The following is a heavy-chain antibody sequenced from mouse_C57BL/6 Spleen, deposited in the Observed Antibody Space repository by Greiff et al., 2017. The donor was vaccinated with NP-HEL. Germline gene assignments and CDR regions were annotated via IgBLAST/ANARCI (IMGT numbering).Heavy chain of an antibody. J-gene: IGHJ2*01. Sequence: QVQLQQPGAELARPGSSVKLSCKASGYTFTSYWMHWVKQRPIQGLEWIGNIDPSDSETHYNQKFKDKATLTVDKSSSTVYMQLSSLTAEDSAVYYCARGDYDYEDYWGQGTTLTVSS. V-gene: IGHV1-52*01. CDR3: ARGDYDYEDY. CDR2: IDPSDSET. D-gene: IGHD2-4*01. CDR1: GYTFTSYW.